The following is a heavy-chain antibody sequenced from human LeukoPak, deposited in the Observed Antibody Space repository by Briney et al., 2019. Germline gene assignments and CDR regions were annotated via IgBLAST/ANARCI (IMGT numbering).Heavy chain of an antibody. J-gene: IGHJ4*02. V-gene: IGHV3-30*19. Sequence: AGGSLRLSCATPGLTFSSSGRHWVRQAPGKGPGGVPIISYDGSIKDYADSVKGRFTISRDNSQNTLYLQMNSLRVEDTAVYYCARVGEGYCSSTGCRTFDYWGQGTLVTVSS. CDR2: ISYDGSIK. CDR3: ARVGEGYCSSTGCRTFDY. D-gene: IGHD2-2*01. CDR1: GLTFSSSG.